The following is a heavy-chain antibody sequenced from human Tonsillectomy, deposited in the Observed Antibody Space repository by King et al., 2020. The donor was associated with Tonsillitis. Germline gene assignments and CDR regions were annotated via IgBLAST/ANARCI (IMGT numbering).Heavy chain of an antibody. CDR2: ISYDGSNT. J-gene: IGHJ4*02. V-gene: IGHV3-30*04. Sequence: QLVQSGGGVVQPGRSLRLSCAASGFTFRSYAMHWVRQAPGKGLEWVAIISYDGSNTFYADSVKGRFTISRDSSKNTLYLQMNSLRAEDTAMYYCARDPSSWELLFDYWGQGTLVTVSS. CDR1: GFTFRSYA. D-gene: IGHD1-26*01. CDR3: ARDPSSWELLFDY.